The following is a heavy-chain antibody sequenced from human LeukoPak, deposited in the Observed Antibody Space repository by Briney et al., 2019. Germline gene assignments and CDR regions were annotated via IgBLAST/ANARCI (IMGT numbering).Heavy chain of an antibody. V-gene: IGHV4-39*07. CDR2: IYYSGST. J-gene: IGHJ3*02. D-gene: IGHD3-22*01. CDR3: AREVAITMIVVVTSYAFDI. CDR1: GGSISSSSYY. Sequence: SETLSLTCTVSGGSISSSSYYWGWIRQPPGKGLEWIGSIYYSGSTYYNPSLKSRVTISVDTSKNQFSLKLSSVTAADTAVYYCAREVAITMIVVVTSYAFDIWGQGTMVTVSS.